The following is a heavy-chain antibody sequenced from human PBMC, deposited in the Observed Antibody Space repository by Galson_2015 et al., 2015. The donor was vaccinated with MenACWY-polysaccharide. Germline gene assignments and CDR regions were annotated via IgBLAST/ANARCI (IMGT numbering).Heavy chain of an antibody. CDR2: MSSSSSYI. D-gene: IGHD3-10*01. CDR1: GFTFSSYT. CDR3: ARDRASGMGPAIDF. J-gene: IGHJ4*02. Sequence: SLRLSCAASGFTFSSYTMNWVRQAPGKGLEWVSSMSSSSSYIYYADSVKGRFTISRDNAKNSLYLQMNSLRVEDTAVYYCARDRASGMGPAIDFWAQGTLFTVSS. V-gene: IGHV3-21*01.